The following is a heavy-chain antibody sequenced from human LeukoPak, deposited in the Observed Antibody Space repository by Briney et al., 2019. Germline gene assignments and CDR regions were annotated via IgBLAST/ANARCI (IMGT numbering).Heavy chain of an antibody. D-gene: IGHD6-13*01. CDR2: INPNICFT. CDR3: AIRRGYSSSPLGY. CDR1: GYTLTGYY. Sequence: ASVKVSCKVSGYTLTGYYMHLVRQAPGEGLEWMAWINPNICFTIYAQNFERRLTMTRDTSISTPYMDLTRLRSLGPAGYCPAIRRGYSSSPLGYWSQGTLVTVHS. J-gene: IGHJ4*02. V-gene: IGHV1-2*02.